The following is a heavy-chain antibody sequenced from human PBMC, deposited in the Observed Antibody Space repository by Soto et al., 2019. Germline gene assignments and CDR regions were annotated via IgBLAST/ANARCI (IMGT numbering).Heavy chain of an antibody. V-gene: IGHV4-61*01. CDR2: IYYSGST. CDR3: ARADTSWRQVVY. Sequence: SETLSLTCTVSSGSVSSGSYYCSWIRQPPGKGLEWIGHIYYSGSTNYNPSLKSRVTISVDTSKNQFSLKLSSVTAADTAVYYCARADTSWRQVVYWGQGTLVTVSS. CDR1: SGSVSSGSYY. J-gene: IGHJ4*02.